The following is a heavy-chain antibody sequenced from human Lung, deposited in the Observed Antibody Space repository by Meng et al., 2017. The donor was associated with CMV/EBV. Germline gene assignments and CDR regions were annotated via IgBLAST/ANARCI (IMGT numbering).Heavy chain of an antibody. CDR2: MNPNSGNT. CDR3: ARGNIVGATLDY. CDR1: GYTFTSYD. V-gene: IGHV1-8*01. Sequence: SVXVSXXASGYTFTSYDINWVRQATGQGLEWMGWMNPNSGNTGYAQKFQGRVTMTRNTSISTDYMELSSLRSEETAVYYCARGNIVGATLDYWGHGTLVTVSS. D-gene: IGHD1-26*01. J-gene: IGHJ4*01.